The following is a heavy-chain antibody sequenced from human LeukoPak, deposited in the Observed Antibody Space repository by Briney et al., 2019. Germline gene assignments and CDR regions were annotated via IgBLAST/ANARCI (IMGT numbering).Heavy chain of an antibody. CDR3: AKSDYGDRYFDY. V-gene: IGHV3-30*04. CDR1: GFTFSSYA. D-gene: IGHD4-17*01. J-gene: IGHJ4*02. CDR2: ISYDGSNK. Sequence: PGRSLRLSCAASGFTFSSYAMHWVRQAPGKGLEWVAVISYDGSNKYYADSVKGRFTISRDNSKNTLYLQMNSLRAEDTAVYYCAKSDYGDRYFDYWGQGTPVTVSS.